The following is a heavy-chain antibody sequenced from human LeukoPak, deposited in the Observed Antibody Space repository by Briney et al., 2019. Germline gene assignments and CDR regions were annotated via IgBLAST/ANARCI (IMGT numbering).Heavy chain of an antibody. V-gene: IGHV4-34*01. Sequence: SETLSLTCAVYGGSFSGYYWSWIRQPPGKGLEWIGEINHSGSTNYNPSLKSRVTISVDTSKNQFSLKLSSVTAADTAVYYCARGRVVVVPAAMRSWNWFDPWGQGTLVTVSS. CDR2: INHSGST. CDR1: GGSFSGYY. CDR3: ARGRVVVVPAAMRSWNWFDP. J-gene: IGHJ5*02. D-gene: IGHD2-2*01.